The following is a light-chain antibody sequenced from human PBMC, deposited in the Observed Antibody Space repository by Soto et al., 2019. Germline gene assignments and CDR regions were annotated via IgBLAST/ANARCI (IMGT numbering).Light chain of an antibody. CDR1: QGIANY. J-gene: IGKJ2*01. CDR2: AAS. Sequence: DIQLTQSPSSLSASVGDTVTITCRASQGIANYLAWYQQKPGKVPKLLIYAASTLQSGVPSRFSGSASGTDFTLTISSLQPEDVATYYCQKYNSAPPYTVGQGPKLEIK. V-gene: IGKV1-27*01. CDR3: QKYNSAPPYT.